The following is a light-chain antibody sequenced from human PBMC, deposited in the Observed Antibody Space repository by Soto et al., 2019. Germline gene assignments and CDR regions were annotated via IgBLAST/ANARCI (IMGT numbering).Light chain of an antibody. CDR3: QQYNHYYS. CDR2: DAS. J-gene: IGKJ2*03. Sequence: DIQLTQSPSTLSASVGDRVTITCRASQSIDRWLAWYQQKLGKAPELLIHDASSLESGVPSRFSGSGSGTEFTLTINSMQPDDFATYYCQQYNHYYSFGQGTKLEIK. V-gene: IGKV1-5*01. CDR1: QSIDRW.